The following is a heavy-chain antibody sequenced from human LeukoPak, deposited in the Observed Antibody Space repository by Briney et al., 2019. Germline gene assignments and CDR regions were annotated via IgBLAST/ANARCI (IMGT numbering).Heavy chain of an antibody. Sequence: PGGSLRLSCAASGFTFSSYSMNWVRQAPGKGLEWVSSISSSSSSYIYYADSVKGRFTISRDNAKNSLYLQMNSLRAEDTAVYYCAREEDCSSTSCYSDFDYWGQGTLVTVSS. J-gene: IGHJ4*02. CDR2: ISSSSSSYI. CDR3: AREEDCSSTSCYSDFDY. V-gene: IGHV3-21*01. D-gene: IGHD2-2*01. CDR1: GFTFSSYS.